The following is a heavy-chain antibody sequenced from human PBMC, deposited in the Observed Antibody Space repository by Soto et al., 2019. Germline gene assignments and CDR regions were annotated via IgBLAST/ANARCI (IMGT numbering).Heavy chain of an antibody. D-gene: IGHD6-6*01. CDR2: ISQSGNT. Sequence: QVQLHQWGAGLLKPSETLSLACSIYSGSFSGYYWSWIRQPPGKGLEWIGEISQSGNTNYSPSLKSRVTTSIDTSKKQFSLNLASVSAADTAVYYCARAPKVSGSSQTRPDFWGQGTLVTVSS. CDR1: SGSFSGYY. J-gene: IGHJ4*02. V-gene: IGHV4-34*01. CDR3: ARAPKVSGSSQTRPDF.